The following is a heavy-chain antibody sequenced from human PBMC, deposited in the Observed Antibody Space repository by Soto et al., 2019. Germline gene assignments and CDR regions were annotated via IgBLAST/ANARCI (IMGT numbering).Heavy chain of an antibody. D-gene: IGHD3-16*01. CDR3: ARQTGGFGYYFDY. CDR1: GGSISSSSYY. V-gene: IGHV4-39*01. Sequence: QMQLQESGPGLVKPSETLSLTCTVSGGSISSSSYYWGWIRQPPGKELEWIGAIYHSGSTYYHPSLKSRVTISVDTSKNQFSLRPTSLTAADTAVHFCARQTGGFGYYFDYWGQGTLVTVSS. CDR2: IYHSGST. J-gene: IGHJ4*02.